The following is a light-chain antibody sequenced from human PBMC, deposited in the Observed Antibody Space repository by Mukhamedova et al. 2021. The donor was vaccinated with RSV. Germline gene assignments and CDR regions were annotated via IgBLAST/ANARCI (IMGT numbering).Light chain of an antibody. CDR2: GVT. CDR3: CSYAGNYIVL. J-gene: IGLJ2*01. CDR1: SSDVGGFNY. V-gene: IGLV2-11*03. Sequence: GPSSDVGGFNYVSWYQQHPGKAPKLMIYGVTKRPSGVPDRFSGSKSGNTASLTISGLQAEDEADYYCCSYAGNYIVLFGGGTKLTVL.